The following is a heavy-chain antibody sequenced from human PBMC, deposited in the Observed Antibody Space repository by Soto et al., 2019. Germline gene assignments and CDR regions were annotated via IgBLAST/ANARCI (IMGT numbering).Heavy chain of an antibody. D-gene: IGHD4-17*01. Sequence: SVKVSCKASGGTFSSYTISWVRQAPGQGLEWMGRIIPIRGIANYAQKFQGRVTITADKSTSTAYMELSSLRSEDTAVYYCGRAGYGDYEYNAFDIWGQGTMVSVSS. CDR1: GGTFSSYT. V-gene: IGHV1-69*02. CDR2: IIPIRGIA. J-gene: IGHJ3*02. CDR3: GRAGYGDYEYNAFDI.